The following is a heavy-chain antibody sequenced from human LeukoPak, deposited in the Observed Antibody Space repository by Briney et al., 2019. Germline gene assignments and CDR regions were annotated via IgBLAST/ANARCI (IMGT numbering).Heavy chain of an antibody. V-gene: IGHV3-33*06. J-gene: IGHJ6*02. Sequence: GGSLRLSCAASGFTFSSYGMHWVRQAPGKGLEWVAVIWYDGSNKYSADSVKGRFTISRDNSKNTLYLQMNSLRAEDTAVYYCAKDSHYDILTAYYYGMDVWGQGTTVTVSS. CDR2: IWYDGSNK. CDR1: GFTFSSYG. CDR3: AKDSHYDILTAYYYGMDV. D-gene: IGHD3-9*01.